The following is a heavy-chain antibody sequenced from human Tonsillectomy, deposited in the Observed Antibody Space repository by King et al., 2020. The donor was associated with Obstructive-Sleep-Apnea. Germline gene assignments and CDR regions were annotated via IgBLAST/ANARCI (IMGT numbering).Heavy chain of an antibody. CDR3: AKSPIIAAAGYFDY. V-gene: IGHV3-33*06. D-gene: IGHD6-13*01. J-gene: IGHJ4*02. CDR2: IWYDGTSK. Sequence: VQLVESGGGVVQPGRSLRLSCEASGFTFSPYNMHWVRQAPGKGLEWVAVIWYDGTSKYYADSVKGRFTISRDNSKNTLYLQMNSLRAEDKAMYYCAKSPIIAAAGYFDYWGQGTLVTVSS. CDR1: GFTFSPYN.